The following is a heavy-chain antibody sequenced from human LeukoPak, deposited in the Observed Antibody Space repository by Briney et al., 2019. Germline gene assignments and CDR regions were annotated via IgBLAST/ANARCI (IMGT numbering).Heavy chain of an antibody. CDR3: ARSSSGTNHY. J-gene: IGHJ4*02. CDR2: INGDNGNT. D-gene: IGHD3-10*01. CDR1: EYNFASYT. V-gene: IGHV1-3*01. Sequence: ASVKVSCKTSEYNFASYTMHWLRQAPGQSPEWMGSINGDNGNTKYSEKFQGRVTFTRDTSASSAYMELSRLRSEDTAVYYCARSSSGTNHYWGQGTLVTVSS.